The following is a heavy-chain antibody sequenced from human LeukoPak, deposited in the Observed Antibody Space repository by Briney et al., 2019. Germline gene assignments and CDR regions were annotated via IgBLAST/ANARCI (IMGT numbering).Heavy chain of an antibody. CDR1: GYSFTNYA. J-gene: IGHJ5*02. Sequence: ASVKVSCKASGYSFTNYAMNWVRQAPGQGLEWMGWINPNSGGTNYAQKFQGRVTMTRDTSISTAYMELSRLRSDDTAVYYCACEKAVASVAWFDPWGQGTLVTVSS. D-gene: IGHD6-19*01. V-gene: IGHV1-2*02. CDR2: INPNSGGT. CDR3: ACEKAVASVAWFDP.